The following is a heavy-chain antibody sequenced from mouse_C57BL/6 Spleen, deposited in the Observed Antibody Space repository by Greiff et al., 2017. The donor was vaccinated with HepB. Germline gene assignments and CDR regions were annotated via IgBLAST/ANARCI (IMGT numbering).Heavy chain of an antibody. J-gene: IGHJ3*01. D-gene: IGHD2-10*02. CDR2: ISSGSSTI. V-gene: IGHV5-17*01. Sequence: VQLKESGGGLVKPGGSLKLSCAASGFTFSDYGMHWVRQAPEKGLEWVAYISSGSSTIYYADTVKGRFTISRDNAKNTLFLQMTSLRSEDTAMYYCARGKYGIEGFAYWGQGTLVTVSA. CDR3: ARGKYGIEGFAY. CDR1: GFTFSDYG.